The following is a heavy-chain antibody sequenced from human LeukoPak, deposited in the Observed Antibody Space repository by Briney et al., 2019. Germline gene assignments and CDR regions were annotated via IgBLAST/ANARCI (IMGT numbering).Heavy chain of an antibody. CDR1: GGSISSSSYY. CDR2: IYYSGST. J-gene: IGHJ5*02. D-gene: IGHD3-22*01. CDR3: ARPTSVSYYYDSSGYRNWFDP. V-gene: IGHV4-39*01. Sequence: SETLSLTCTVSGGSISSSSYYWGWIRQPPGKGLEWIGSIYYSGSTYYNPSLKSRVTISVDTSKNQFSLKLSSVTAADTAVYYCARPTSVSYYYDSSGYRNWFDPWGQGTLVTVSS.